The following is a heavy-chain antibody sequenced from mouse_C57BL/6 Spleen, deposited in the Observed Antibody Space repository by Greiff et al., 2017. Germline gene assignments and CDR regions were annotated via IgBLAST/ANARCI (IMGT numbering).Heavy chain of an antibody. D-gene: IGHD2-5*01. V-gene: IGHV1-15*01. CDR1: GYTFTDYE. CDR2: IDPETGGT. J-gene: IGHJ3*01. CDR3: TRGENYSNPAWFAY. Sequence: QVQLQQSGAELVRPGASVTLSCKASGYTFTDYEMHWVKQTPVHGLEWIGAIDPETGGTAYNQKFKGKAILTADTSSSTAYMELRSLTSENSAVYYCTRGENYSNPAWFAYWGQGTLVTVSA.